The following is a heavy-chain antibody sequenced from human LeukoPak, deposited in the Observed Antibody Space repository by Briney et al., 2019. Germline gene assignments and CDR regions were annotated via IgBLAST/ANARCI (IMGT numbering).Heavy chain of an antibody. D-gene: IGHD3-10*01. V-gene: IGHV5-51*01. CDR1: GYSFTSYW. Sequence: GESLKISCKASGYSFTSYWIGWVRQMPGKGLEWMGIIYPGDSDTRYSPSFQGQVTISAEKSSSSAYLQWSSLRASDTAMYYCARLFGEFPTYYFDYWGQGTLVTVSS. CDR3: ARLFGEFPTYYFDY. J-gene: IGHJ4*02. CDR2: IYPGDSDT.